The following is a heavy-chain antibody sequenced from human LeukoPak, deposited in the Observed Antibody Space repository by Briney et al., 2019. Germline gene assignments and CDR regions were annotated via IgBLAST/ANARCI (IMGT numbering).Heavy chain of an antibody. J-gene: IGHJ4*02. CDR2: IKSSGDIT. D-gene: IGHD3-22*01. V-gene: IGHV3-23*01. CDR3: AKNWGVGAYSSGYGY. CDR1: GFTFNNYA. Sequence: TGGSLRLSCAASGFTFNNYAMSWVRQAPGKGLEWVSLIKSSGDITYYADSVKGRFTISRDNSKNTLYLQMNSLRAEDTAVYYCAKNWGVGAYSSGYGYWGQGTLVTVSS.